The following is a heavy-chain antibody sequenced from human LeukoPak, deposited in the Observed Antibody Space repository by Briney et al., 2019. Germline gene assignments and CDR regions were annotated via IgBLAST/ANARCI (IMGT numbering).Heavy chain of an antibody. CDR1: GYTLTGLS. Sequence: ASVKVSCKVSGYTLTGLSMHWVRQAPGKGLEWMGGFDPEDGETIYAQKFQGRVTMTEDTSTDTAYMELSSLRSEDTAVYYCATVQRPIYGSGSYNFVYWGQGTLVTVSS. D-gene: IGHD3-10*01. J-gene: IGHJ4*02. V-gene: IGHV1-24*01. CDR2: FDPEDGET. CDR3: ATVQRPIYGSGSYNFVY.